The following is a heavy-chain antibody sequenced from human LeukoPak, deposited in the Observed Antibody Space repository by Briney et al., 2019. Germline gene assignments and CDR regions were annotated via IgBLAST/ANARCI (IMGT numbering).Heavy chain of an antibody. CDR2: ISSSSSTI. J-gene: IGHJ4*02. Sequence: GGSLRLSCAASGFTFSSYSMNWVRQAPGKGLEWISYISSSSSTIYYADSVKGRFTISRDNAKNSLYLQMNSLRAEDTAVYYCARVGYSYGNRGFGYYWGQGTLVTVSS. CDR3: ARVGYSYGNRGFGYY. CDR1: GFTFSSYS. V-gene: IGHV3-48*04. D-gene: IGHD5-18*01.